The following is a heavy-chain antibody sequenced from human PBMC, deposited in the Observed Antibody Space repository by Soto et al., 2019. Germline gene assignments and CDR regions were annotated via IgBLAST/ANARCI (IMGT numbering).Heavy chain of an antibody. CDR3: TRAKPVIAAAGITYGMDV. D-gene: IGHD6-13*01. CDR2: IRSKAYGGTT. V-gene: IGHV3-49*04. J-gene: IGHJ6*02. Sequence: LRLSCTASGFTFGDYAMSWVRQAPGKGLEWVGFIRSKAYGGTTEYAASVKGRFTISRDDSKSIAYLQMNSLKTEDTAVYYCTRAKPVIAAAGITYGMDVWGQGTTVTVSS. CDR1: GFTFGDYA.